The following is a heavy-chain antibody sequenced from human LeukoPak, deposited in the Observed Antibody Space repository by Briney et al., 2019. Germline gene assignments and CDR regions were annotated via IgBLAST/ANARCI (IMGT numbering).Heavy chain of an antibody. CDR2: ISGSGGST. V-gene: IGHV3-23*01. D-gene: IGHD2-2*01. CDR3: VQDSYAISSSGSTFAS. CDR1: GFTFSSYA. J-gene: IGHJ4*02. Sequence: PGGSLRLSCAASGFTFSSYAMSWVRQAPGKGLEWVSAISGSGGSTYYADSVKGRFTISRDNSKNTLYLQMNSLRTEDMAVYYCVQDSYAISSSGSTFASWGQGTLVTVSS.